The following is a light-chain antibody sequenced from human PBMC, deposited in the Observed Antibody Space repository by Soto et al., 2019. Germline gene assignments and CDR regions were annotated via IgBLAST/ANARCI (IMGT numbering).Light chain of an antibody. CDR1: QGISNW. V-gene: IGKV1-12*01. J-gene: IGKJ4*01. CDR3: QQANSFPLT. CDR2: TGS. Sequence: DIQMTQSPSSVSASVGDRVSITCRASQGISNWLAWYQQKPGRAPKLLIYTGSSLQSGVPSRFSGTGSGTDFTRTIISLQPEDVATYYCQQANSFPLTFGGGTKVEIK.